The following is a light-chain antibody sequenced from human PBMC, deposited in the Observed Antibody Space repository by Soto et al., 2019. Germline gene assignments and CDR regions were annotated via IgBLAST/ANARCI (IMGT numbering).Light chain of an antibody. CDR3: QQYYNYST. Sequence: EIVLTQSPGTLSFSPGERATLSCRASQSVSSNYLAWYQQKPGQAPRLLIYGASSRATGIPDRFSGSGSGTEFTLTISRLEPEDFATYYCQQYYNYSTFGQGTKVEVK. CDR2: GAS. CDR1: QSVSSNY. V-gene: IGKV3-20*01. J-gene: IGKJ1*01.